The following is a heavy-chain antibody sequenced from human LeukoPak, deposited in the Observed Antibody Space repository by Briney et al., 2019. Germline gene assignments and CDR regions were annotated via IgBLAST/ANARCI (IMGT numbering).Heavy chain of an antibody. CDR3: AKGEYYYDSSGYCDY. Sequence: GGSLRLSCAASGFTFSSYAMSWVRQAPGKGLEWVSAISGSGGSTYYADSVKGRFTISRDNSKNTLYLQMNSLRAEGTAVYYCAKGEYYYDSSGYCDYWGQGTLVTVSS. CDR2: ISGSGGST. V-gene: IGHV3-23*01. D-gene: IGHD3-22*01. CDR1: GFTFSSYA. J-gene: IGHJ4*02.